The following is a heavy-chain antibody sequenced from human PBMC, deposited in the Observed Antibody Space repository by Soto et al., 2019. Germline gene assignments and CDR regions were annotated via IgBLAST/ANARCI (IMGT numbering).Heavy chain of an antibody. V-gene: IGHV1-8*01. J-gene: IGHJ4*02. Sequence: ASVKVSCKASGYTFTSYDINWVRQATGRGFEWMGWMNPTSGNTGYAQKFQGRVTMTRDTSITTAYMELSRLRSEDTAVYYCARNPRNWGFEYRRLGSLVSVSS. D-gene: IGHD7-27*01. CDR3: ARNPRNWGFEY. CDR1: GYTFTSYD. CDR2: MNPTSGNT.